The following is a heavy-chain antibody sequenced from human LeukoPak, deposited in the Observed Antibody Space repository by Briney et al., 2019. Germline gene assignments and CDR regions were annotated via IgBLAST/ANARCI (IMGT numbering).Heavy chain of an antibody. CDR3: ASPTERGSSSWDLDY. Sequence: SVKVSCKASGGTFSSYAISWVRQAPGQGLEWMGGIIPIFGTANYAQKFQGRVTITADESTSTAYMELSSLRSEDTAVYYCASPTERGSSSWDLDYWGQGTLVTVSS. D-gene: IGHD6-13*01. CDR1: GGTFSSYA. J-gene: IGHJ4*02. CDR2: IIPIFGTA. V-gene: IGHV1-69*13.